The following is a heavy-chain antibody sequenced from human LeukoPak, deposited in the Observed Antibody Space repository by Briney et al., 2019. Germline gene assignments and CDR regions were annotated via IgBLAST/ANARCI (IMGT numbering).Heavy chain of an antibody. Sequence: PGGSLRLSCAASGITFSKYSMNWVRQAPGKGLEWISYISSSSDTIYYADSVKGRFTISRDNAENSLYLQMNSLRVEDTAVYYCARGGYSFDYLGQGTLVTVSS. V-gene: IGHV3-48*04. CDR3: ARGGYSFDY. D-gene: IGHD5-12*01. J-gene: IGHJ4*02. CDR1: GITFSKYS. CDR2: ISSSSDTI.